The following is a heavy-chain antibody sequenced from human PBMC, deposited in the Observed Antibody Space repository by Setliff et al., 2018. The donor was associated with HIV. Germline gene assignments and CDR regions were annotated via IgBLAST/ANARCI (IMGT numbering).Heavy chain of an antibody. CDR1: GGSIKSYS. J-gene: IGHJ4*02. Sequence: SETLSLTCTVSGGSIKSYSWSWIRRPAGKGLEWIGRVCTSGDTNYNPSLQSRVAMSVDTSKNQFSLNLNSVTAADTALYYCARERVVRGVVDPVTSQIFDNWGQGILVTVSS. D-gene: IGHD3-10*01. CDR2: VCTSGDT. V-gene: IGHV4-4*07. CDR3: ARERVVRGVVDPVTSQIFDN.